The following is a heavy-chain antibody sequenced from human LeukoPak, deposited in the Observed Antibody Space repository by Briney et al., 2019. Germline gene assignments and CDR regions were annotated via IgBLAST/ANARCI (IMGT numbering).Heavy chain of an antibody. Sequence: SGGSLRLSCAASGFTFDDYAMHWVRQAPGKGLEWVSGISWNGGIMVYADSVKGRFTISRDNAKHSLYLQMNSLRAEDMALYYCAKDYRAVAGTGGAFDYWGQGTLVTVSS. D-gene: IGHD6-19*01. CDR3: AKDYRAVAGTGGAFDY. CDR2: ISWNGGIM. V-gene: IGHV3-9*03. CDR1: GFTFDDYA. J-gene: IGHJ4*02.